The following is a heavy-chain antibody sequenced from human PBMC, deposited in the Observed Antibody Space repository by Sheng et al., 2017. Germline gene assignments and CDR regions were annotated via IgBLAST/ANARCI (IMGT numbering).Heavy chain of an antibody. J-gene: IGHJ4*02. Sequence: QVQLQESGPGLVKPSETLSLTCAVSGGSISSYYWTWIRQPPGKGLEWIGNSDYSGNTYYNTSLKSRVTISIDSSRSHFSLKMTSVTAADKAIYYCAALHTTMATDYWGQENASPPSP. CDR3: AALHTTMATDY. CDR1: GGSISSYY. CDR2: SDYSGNT. V-gene: IGHV4-59*01. D-gene: IGHD5-18*01.